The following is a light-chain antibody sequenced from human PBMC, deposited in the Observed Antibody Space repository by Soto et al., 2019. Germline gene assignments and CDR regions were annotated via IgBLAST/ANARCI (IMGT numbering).Light chain of an antibody. CDR2: AAS. Sequence: DIQVTQSPSSLSASVGDRVTITCRASQSISSYLNWYRQKPGRAPNLLIYAASKLQGGVPSRFSGSGSGTDFTLTISSLQPGDFAIYYCHQSYSAPWTFGQGTKVEIK. V-gene: IGKV1-39*01. CDR1: QSISSY. CDR3: HQSYSAPWT. J-gene: IGKJ1*01.